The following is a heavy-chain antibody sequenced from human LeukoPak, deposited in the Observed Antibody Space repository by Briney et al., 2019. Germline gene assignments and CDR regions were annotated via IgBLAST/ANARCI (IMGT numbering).Heavy chain of an antibody. CDR2: ISSSSNYI. V-gene: IGHV3-21*01. Sequence: PGGSLRLSCAASGFTLGTHCMTWVRQAPGKGLEWVSSISSSSNYIHYADSVKGRFTISRDNAENSLYLQMNGLRAEDTAMYYCVRSQGGYYYDGSGYYQGPLDYWGQGTLVTVSS. D-gene: IGHD3-22*01. CDR3: VRSQGGYYYDGSGYYQGPLDY. J-gene: IGHJ4*02. CDR1: GFTLGTHC.